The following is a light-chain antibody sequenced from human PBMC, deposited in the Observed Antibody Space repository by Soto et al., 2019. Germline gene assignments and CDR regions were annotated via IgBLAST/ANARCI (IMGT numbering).Light chain of an antibody. Sequence: QSVLTQPASVSGSPGQSITISCTGTRSDVGGYNYVSWYQQHPGKAPKLIIYEVSNRPSGASNRFSGSKSGNTASLTISGLQAEDEADYYCSSYTSTDTLVVFGSGTKVTVL. J-gene: IGLJ1*01. CDR2: EVS. V-gene: IGLV2-14*01. CDR3: SSYTSTDTLVV. CDR1: RSDVGGYNY.